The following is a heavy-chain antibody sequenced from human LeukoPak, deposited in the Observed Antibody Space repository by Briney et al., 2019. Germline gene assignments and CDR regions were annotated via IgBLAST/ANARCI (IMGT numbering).Heavy chain of an antibody. V-gene: IGHV3-7*01. J-gene: IGHJ3*02. D-gene: IGHD1-26*01. CDR1: GFTLSSFW. Sequence: GGSLRLSCAASGFTLSSFWMTWFRQAPGKGLEWVANIRQDGGKEYYVDSVKGRFTISRDNAENSLYLQMNSLRTEDTAVYYCASDPPWESEAFDMWGQGTLVTVSS. CDR3: ASDPPWESEAFDM. CDR2: IRQDGGKE.